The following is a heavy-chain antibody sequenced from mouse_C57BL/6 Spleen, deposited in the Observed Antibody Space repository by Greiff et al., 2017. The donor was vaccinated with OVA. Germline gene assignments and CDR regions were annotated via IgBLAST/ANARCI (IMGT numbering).Heavy chain of an antibody. Sequence: QVQLQQSVAELVKPGASVKLSCKASGYTFTSYWMHWVKQRPGQGLEWIGMIHPNSGSTNYNEKFKSKATLTVDKSSSTAYMQLSSLTSEDSAVYYCARVYYDYDVDYWGQGTTLTVSS. D-gene: IGHD2-4*01. J-gene: IGHJ2*01. V-gene: IGHV1-64*01. CDR2: IHPNSGST. CDR1: GYTFTSYW. CDR3: ARVYYDYDVDY.